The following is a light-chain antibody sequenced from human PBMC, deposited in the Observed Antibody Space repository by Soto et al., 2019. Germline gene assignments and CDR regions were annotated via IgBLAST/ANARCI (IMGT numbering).Light chain of an antibody. CDR2: DAS. CDR1: QIVTRW. V-gene: IGKV1-5*01. J-gene: IGKJ1*01. CDR3: QKYSRYSRT. Sequence: DIQMTQSPSTLSASVGDRVTITCRASQIVTRWLAWYQQRPGKAPKLLIFDASTLASGVPSRFSGSGSETEFTLTISSLQPDDFATYYCQKYSRYSRTFGQGTKVEI.